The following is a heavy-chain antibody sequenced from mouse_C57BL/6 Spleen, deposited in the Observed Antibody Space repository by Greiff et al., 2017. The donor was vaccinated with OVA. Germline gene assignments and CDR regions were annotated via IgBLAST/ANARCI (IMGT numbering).Heavy chain of an antibody. D-gene: IGHD1-1*01. CDR1: GYTFTSYG. J-gene: IGHJ2*01. CDR2: IYPRSGNT. Sequence: QVQLQQSGAELARPGASVKLSCKASGYTFTSYGISWVKQRTGQGLEWIGEIYPRSGNTYYNEKFKGKATLTADKSSSTAYMELRSLTSEDSAVYFCARSEGLITTVVESFDYWGQGTTLTVSS. CDR3: ARSEGLITTVVESFDY. V-gene: IGHV1-81*01.